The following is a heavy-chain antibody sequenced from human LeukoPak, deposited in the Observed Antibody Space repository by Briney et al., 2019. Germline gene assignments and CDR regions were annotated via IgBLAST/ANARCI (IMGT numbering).Heavy chain of an antibody. J-gene: IGHJ5*02. CDR1: GGSISSYY. D-gene: IGHD2-2*01. CDR3: ARHSSPAAIYGWFDP. CDR2: IYYSGST. V-gene: IGHV4-59*08. Sequence: SETLSLTCTVSGGSISSYYWSWIRQPLGKGLEWIGYIYYSGSTNYNPSLKSRVTISVDTSKNQFSLKLSSVTAADTAVYYCARHSSPAAIYGWFDPWGQGTLVTVSS.